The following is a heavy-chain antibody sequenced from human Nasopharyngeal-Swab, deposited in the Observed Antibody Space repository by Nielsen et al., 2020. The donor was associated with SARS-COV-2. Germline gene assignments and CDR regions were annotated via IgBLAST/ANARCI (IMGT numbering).Heavy chain of an antibody. Sequence: WIRQPPGKGLEWIAFITYNGNTYYDPSLKSRVSLSLDTSGNQISLNLTAVTAADTAVYYCASGHTNGYPYHSYYYMDVWGKGTTVRLL. J-gene: IGHJ6*03. CDR3: ASGHTNGYPYHSYYYMDV. D-gene: IGHD2-8*01. CDR2: ITYNGNT. V-gene: IGHV4-31*02.